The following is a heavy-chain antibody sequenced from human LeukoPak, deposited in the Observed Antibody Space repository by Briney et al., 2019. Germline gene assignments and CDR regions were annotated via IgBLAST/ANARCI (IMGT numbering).Heavy chain of an antibody. CDR1: GYTFTDYY. V-gene: IGHV1-2*02. CDR2: INPASGGT. CDR3: ATGGRTAMFGSDQYYFYMDV. D-gene: IGHD5-18*01. Sequence: ASVKVFCKASGYTFTDYYMHWIRQAPGQGLEWMRCINPASGGTKYAQKFQGRVTVARDTSISTAYMELSRLRSGDTAVYYCATGGRTAMFGSDQYYFYMDVWGKGTTVTVSS. J-gene: IGHJ6*03.